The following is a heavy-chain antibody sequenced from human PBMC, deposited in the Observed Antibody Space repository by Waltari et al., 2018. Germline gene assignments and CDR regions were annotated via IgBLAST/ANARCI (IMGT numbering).Heavy chain of an antibody. D-gene: IGHD6-13*01. CDR3: ARVTGIAAADY. J-gene: IGHJ4*02. CDR1: GFTFSDYY. CDR2: ISSSSSYT. Sequence: QVQLVESGGGLVKPGGSLRLSCAASGFTFSDYYMSWIRQAPGKGLEWVSYISSSSSYTNYADAVKGRFTISRDNAKNSLYLQMNSLRAEDTAVYYCARVTGIAAADYWGQGTLVTVSS. V-gene: IGHV3-11*06.